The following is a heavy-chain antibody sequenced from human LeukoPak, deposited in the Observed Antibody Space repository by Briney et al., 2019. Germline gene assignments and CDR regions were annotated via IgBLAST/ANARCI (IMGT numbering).Heavy chain of an antibody. CDR2: ISSSGGTI. V-gene: IGHV3-48*03. Sequence: QPGGSLRLSCAASGFTFSTYEMNWVRQAPGKGLEWVSYISSSGGTIYYADSVKGRFTIPRDNAKNSLYLQMNSLRAEDTAVYYCARGSIVGGGQGTLVTVSS. D-gene: IGHD3-22*01. J-gene: IGHJ1*01. CDR3: ARGSIVG. CDR1: GFTFSTYE.